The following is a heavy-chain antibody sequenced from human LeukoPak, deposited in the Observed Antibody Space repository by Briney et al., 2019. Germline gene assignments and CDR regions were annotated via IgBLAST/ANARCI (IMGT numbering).Heavy chain of an antibody. Sequence: GGSLRLSCAASGFSFRTYGMSWVRQAPGKRLEWVSGISGSGDNTHNADFVKGRFTISRDNSKNTLYLQMNSLRAEDTAVYYCAKPAISSRGWYYDYWGQGTLVTVSS. CDR3: AKPAISSRGWYYDY. CDR2: ISGSGDNT. V-gene: IGHV3-23*01. J-gene: IGHJ4*02. CDR1: GFSFRTYG. D-gene: IGHD6-19*01.